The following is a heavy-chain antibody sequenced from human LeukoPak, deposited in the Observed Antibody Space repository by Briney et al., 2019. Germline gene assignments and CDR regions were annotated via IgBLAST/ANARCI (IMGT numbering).Heavy chain of an antibody. CDR3: ARKAQYNGHYPLDY. V-gene: IGHV3-7*03. D-gene: IGHD1-7*01. J-gene: IGHJ4*02. Sequence: GGSLRLSCAASGFTFSSYWMNWARQAPGKGLEWVASINHNGNVNYYVDSVKGRFTISRDSSKNTLFLQMNSLRAEDTALYFCARKAQYNGHYPLDYWGQGTLVTVSS. CDR1: GFTFSSYW. CDR2: INHNGNVN.